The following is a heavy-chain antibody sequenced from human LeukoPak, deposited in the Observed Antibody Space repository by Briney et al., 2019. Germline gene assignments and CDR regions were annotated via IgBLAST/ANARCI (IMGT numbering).Heavy chain of an antibody. J-gene: IGHJ4*02. Sequence: SETLSLTCTVSGGSISSHYWSRIRQPPGKGLEWIGYIYYSGSTNYNPSLKSRVTISVDTSKNQFSLKLSSVTAADTAVYYCARERGYNSDYWGQGTLVTVSS. V-gene: IGHV4-59*11. D-gene: IGHD5-24*01. CDR2: IYYSGST. CDR3: ARERGYNSDY. CDR1: GGSISSHY.